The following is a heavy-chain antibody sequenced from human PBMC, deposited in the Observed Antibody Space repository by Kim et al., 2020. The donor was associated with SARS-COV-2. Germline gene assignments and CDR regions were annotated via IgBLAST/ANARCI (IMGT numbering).Heavy chain of an antibody. CDR1: GFTFSSYG. V-gene: IGHV3-30*18. CDR3: AKALVLWFGESPFDY. Sequence: GGSLRLSCAASGFTFSSYGMHWVRQAPGKGLEWVAVISYDGSNKYYADSVKGRFTISRDNSKNTLYLQMNSLRAEDTAVYYCAKALVLWFGESPFDYWGQGTLVTVSS. J-gene: IGHJ4*02. D-gene: IGHD3-10*01. CDR2: ISYDGSNK.